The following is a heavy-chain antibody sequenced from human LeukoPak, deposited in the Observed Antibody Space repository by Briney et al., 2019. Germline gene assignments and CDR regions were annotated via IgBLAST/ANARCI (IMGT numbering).Heavy chain of an antibody. CDR1: GGTFSSYS. D-gene: IGHD3-3*01. Sequence: GASVKVSCKASGGTFSSYSISWVRQAPGQGLEWMGGIIPIFGTANNAQKFQGRAMITADESTSTVYMELSSLRSEDTAVYYCARRRITIFGVVIKNDYYYGMDVWGQGTTVTVSS. V-gene: IGHV1-69*13. CDR2: IIPIFGTA. J-gene: IGHJ6*02. CDR3: ARRRITIFGVVIKNDYYYGMDV.